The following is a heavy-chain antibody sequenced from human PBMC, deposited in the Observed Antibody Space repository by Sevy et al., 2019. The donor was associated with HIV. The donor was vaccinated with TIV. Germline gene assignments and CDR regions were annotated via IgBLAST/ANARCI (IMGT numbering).Heavy chain of an antibody. CDR3: EKRYCSTITCYDDDFWNPYYFYGLDV. V-gene: IGHV3-23*01. J-gene: IGHJ6*02. CDR2: ISAGGTTT. Sequence: GGSLRLSCAASGFIFSNYPMSWVRHSPGKGLEWVSDISAGGTTTYYADSVEGRFTISRDNSKNTVSLQMNSLEAEDTALYYSEKRYCSTITCYDDDFWNPYYFYGLDVWGQGISVTVSS. D-gene: IGHD2-2*01. CDR1: GFIFSNYP.